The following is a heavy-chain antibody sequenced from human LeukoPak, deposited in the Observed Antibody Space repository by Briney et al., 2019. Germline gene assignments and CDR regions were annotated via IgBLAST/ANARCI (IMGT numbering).Heavy chain of an antibody. CDR1: GFTFNNHW. CDR3: SRDRPHNWFDP. Sequence: GGSLRLSCAASGFTFNNHWMHWVRQAPGKGLEWVSRIDNDGRNTIYADSVKARVTISRDNAKNTLYLQMNSLRAEDTAMYYCSRDRPHNWFDPWGQGTLVTVSS. CDR2: IDNDGRNT. J-gene: IGHJ5*02. V-gene: IGHV3-74*01.